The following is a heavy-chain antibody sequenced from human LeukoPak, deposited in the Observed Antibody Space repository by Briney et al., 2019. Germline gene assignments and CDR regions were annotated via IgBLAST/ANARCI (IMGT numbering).Heavy chain of an antibody. Sequence: GGSLRLSCAASGFNFNYYWMGWARQAPGRGLEWVALTRDDGSDKYYVDSVKGRFTVSRDNAKKSPFLQMNSLRAEDAAIYYCGRAGAPGTVDYWGQGTLVTVSS. CDR2: TRDDGSDK. CDR1: GFNFNYYW. J-gene: IGHJ4*02. CDR3: GRAGAPGTVDY. D-gene: IGHD3/OR15-3a*01. V-gene: IGHV3-7*05.